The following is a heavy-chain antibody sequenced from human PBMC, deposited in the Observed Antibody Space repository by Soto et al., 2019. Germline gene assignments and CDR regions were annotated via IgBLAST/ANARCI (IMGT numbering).Heavy chain of an antibody. Sequence: LSLTCAASGFTFSSYWMSWVRQAPGKGLEWVANIKQDGSEKYYVDSVKGRFTISRDNAKNSLYLQMNSLRAEDTAVYYCARVLNRAGNYDFWSGYFRYYYGMDVWGQGTTVTVSS. CDR3: ARVLNRAGNYDFWSGYFRYYYGMDV. V-gene: IGHV3-7*05. CDR1: GFTFSSYW. CDR2: IKQDGSEK. D-gene: IGHD3-3*01. J-gene: IGHJ6*02.